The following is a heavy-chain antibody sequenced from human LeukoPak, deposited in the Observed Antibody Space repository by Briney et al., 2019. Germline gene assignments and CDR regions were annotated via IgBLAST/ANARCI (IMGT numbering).Heavy chain of an antibody. Sequence: GGSLRLSCAASGFTFSSYWMHWVRQAPGKGLVWVSRINSDGSSTTYADPVKGRFTISRDNAKNTLYLQMNSLRAEDTAVYYCVRGGVGATYFDYWGQGTLFTVSS. CDR1: GFTFSSYW. V-gene: IGHV3-74*01. J-gene: IGHJ4*02. D-gene: IGHD1-26*01. CDR3: VRGGVGATYFDY. CDR2: INSDGSST.